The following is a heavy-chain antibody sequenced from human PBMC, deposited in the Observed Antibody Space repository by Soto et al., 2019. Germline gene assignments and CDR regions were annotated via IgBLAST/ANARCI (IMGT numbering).Heavy chain of an antibody. D-gene: IGHD6-6*01. CDR1: SGSISSGDYF. J-gene: IGHJ5*02. CDR2: ISSSGST. CDR3: ARGSFSSSSSWFDP. Sequence: SETLSLTCTVSSGSISSGDYFWTWIRQQPGKGLEWIGYISSSGSTYYNPSLMSRLTISADSSVNQFSLNLSSVTAADTAVYYCARGSFSSSSSWFDPWGQGTRFTVSS. V-gene: IGHV4-31*03.